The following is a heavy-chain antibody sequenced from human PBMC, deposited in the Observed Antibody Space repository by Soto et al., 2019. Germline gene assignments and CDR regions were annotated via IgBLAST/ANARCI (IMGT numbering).Heavy chain of an antibody. CDR1: GGTCSSYT. J-gene: IGHJ4*02. CDR3: AVRDIVVVVATTDY. Sequence: SVKVSCKASGGTCSSYTISWVRQAPGQGLEWMGRIIPVLGIANYAQKFQGRVTITADKSTSTAYMELSSLRSEDTAVYYCAVRDIVVVVATTDYWGQGTLVTVSS. V-gene: IGHV1-69*02. D-gene: IGHD2-15*01. CDR2: IIPVLGIA.